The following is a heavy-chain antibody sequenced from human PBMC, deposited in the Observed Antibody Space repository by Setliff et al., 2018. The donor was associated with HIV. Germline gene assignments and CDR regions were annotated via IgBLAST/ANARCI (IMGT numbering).Heavy chain of an antibody. V-gene: IGHV1-24*01. CDR3: AKERRDCTNAVCYVLFDY. CDR2: FDPDDGET. CDR1: GYSLTELS. J-gene: IGHJ4*02. Sequence: ASVKVSCKVSGYSLTELSMHWVRQAPGKGLEWMGGFDPDDGETVYAQQFQGRVTMTEDTSTDTAYMELTSLRSEDTAVYFCAKERRDCTNAVCYVLFDYWGQGTLVTVSS. D-gene: IGHD2-8*01.